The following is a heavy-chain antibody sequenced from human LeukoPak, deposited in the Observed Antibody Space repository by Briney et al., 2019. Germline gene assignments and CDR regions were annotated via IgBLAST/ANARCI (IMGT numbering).Heavy chain of an antibody. CDR3: ARGSRRNLLYFFDL. Sequence: ASVTVSFKGSGYTFTKYDINGVRQAAGQGGEGMGGMNHNRGNTDYARKFQGRVTMTRNTSINTTYMELSSLRSEDTAVYYCARGSRRNLLYFFDLWGQGTLVTVSS. J-gene: IGHJ4*02. CDR2: MNHNRGNT. D-gene: IGHD1-14*01. CDR1: GYTFTKYD. V-gene: IGHV1-8*01.